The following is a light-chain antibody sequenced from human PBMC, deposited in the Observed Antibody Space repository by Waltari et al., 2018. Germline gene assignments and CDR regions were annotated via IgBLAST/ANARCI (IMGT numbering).Light chain of an antibody. V-gene: IGKV1-39*01. J-gene: IGKJ2*01. Sequence: DIQMTQSPSSLSASLGDRVTITCRASQSISKYLNWYQQRPGKAPKLLMYGKSSLQSGVPSRFRGSGSGTDFTLTINTLQPEDFATYFCQQSYGPPYTFGQGTRLEIK. CDR3: QQSYGPPYT. CDR1: QSISKY. CDR2: GKS.